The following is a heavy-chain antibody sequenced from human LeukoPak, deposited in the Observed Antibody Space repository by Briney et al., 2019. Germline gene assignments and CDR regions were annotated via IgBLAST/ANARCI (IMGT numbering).Heavy chain of an antibody. V-gene: IGHV1-46*04. CDR2: INPGGGST. J-gene: IGHJ3*02. CDR1: GYTFTIYY. CDR3: ARGSNISWRPPQDALDI. D-gene: IGHD2/OR15-2a*01. Sequence: VASVKVSCKASGYTFTIYYIHWVRQAPGQGLEWMGIINPGGGSTSYAQKLQGRATMTRDTSTGTFYMDLSSLRSEDTAVYYCARGSNISWRPPQDALDIWGQGTMVTVSS.